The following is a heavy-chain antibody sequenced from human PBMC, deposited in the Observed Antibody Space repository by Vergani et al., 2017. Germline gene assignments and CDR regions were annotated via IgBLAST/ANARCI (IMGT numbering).Heavy chain of an antibody. J-gene: IGHJ5*01. D-gene: IGHD1-1*01. Sequence: EVLLVESGGGLVQPGGSLRLSCAASGFNFRTYAMNWVRQAPGKGLEWLSYITSGSTTTYYADSLKGRFTISRDNVKNTLYLQMNSLRVEDTAVYYCARWANERRFDSWGQGTLVTVSS. CDR3: ARWANERRFDS. CDR2: ITSGSTTT. V-gene: IGHV3-48*01. CDR1: GFNFRTYA.